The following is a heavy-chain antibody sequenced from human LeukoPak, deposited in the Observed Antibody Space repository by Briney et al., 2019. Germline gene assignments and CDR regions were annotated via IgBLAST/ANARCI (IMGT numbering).Heavy chain of an antibody. CDR3: AKQPKRYYYDSSGYPEYYFDY. CDR2: ISGSGGST. D-gene: IGHD3-22*01. Sequence: PGGSLRLSCAASGFTFSSYAMSWVRQAPGKGLEWVSAISGSGGSTYYADSVKGRFTISRDNSKNTLYLQMNSLRAEDTAVYYCAKQPKRYYYDSSGYPEYYFDYWGQGTLVTVSS. J-gene: IGHJ4*02. CDR1: GFTFSSYA. V-gene: IGHV3-23*01.